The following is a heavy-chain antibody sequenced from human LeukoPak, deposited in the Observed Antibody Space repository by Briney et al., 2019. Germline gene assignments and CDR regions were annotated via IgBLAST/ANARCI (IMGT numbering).Heavy chain of an antibody. CDR2: INHSGST. J-gene: IGHJ4*02. Sequence: SETLSLTCAVYGGSFSGYYWSWIRQPPGKGLEWIGEINHSGSTNYNPSLKSRVTISVDTSKNQFSLKLSSVTAADTAVYYCARGEDYAHDYWGRGTLVTVSS. D-gene: IGHD4-17*01. CDR1: GGSFSGYY. CDR3: ARGEDYAHDY. V-gene: IGHV4-34*01.